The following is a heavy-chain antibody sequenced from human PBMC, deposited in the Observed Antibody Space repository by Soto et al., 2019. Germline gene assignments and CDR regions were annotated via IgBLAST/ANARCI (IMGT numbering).Heavy chain of an antibody. Sequence: GESLKISCKVSGYSFTSYWIGWVRQMPGKGLEWMGRIYPSDSYTSYSPSFQGHVSISADKSISTAYLQWSSLKASDTAIYYCARHGYCGGDCYNDIWGQGTMVTVSS. J-gene: IGHJ3*02. V-gene: IGHV5-51*01. CDR1: GYSFTSYW. CDR2: IYPSDSYT. CDR3: ARHGYCGGDCYNDI. D-gene: IGHD2-21*02.